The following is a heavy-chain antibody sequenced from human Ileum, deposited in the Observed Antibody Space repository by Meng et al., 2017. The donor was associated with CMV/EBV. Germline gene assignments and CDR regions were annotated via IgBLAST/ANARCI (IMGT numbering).Heavy chain of an antibody. D-gene: IGHD5-24*01. CDR2: IYSGGST. CDR1: GFTVSTNY. CDR3: ARGDGYNSFPY. J-gene: IGHJ4*02. V-gene: IGHV3-66*02. Sequence: GESLKISCAASGFTVSTNYMSWVRQAPGKGLEWVSVIYSGGSTYYADSVKGRFTISRDNSKNTLYLQMNSLRAEDTAVYYCARGDGYNSFPYWGQGTLVTVSS.